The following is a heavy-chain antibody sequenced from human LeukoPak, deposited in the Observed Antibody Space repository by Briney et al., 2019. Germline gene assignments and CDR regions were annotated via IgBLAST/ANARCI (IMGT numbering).Heavy chain of an antibody. J-gene: IGHJ4*02. CDR1: GFTFTNYH. CDR3: ARAPAGTLDF. Sequence: ASVKVSCKASGFTFTNYHMHWVRQASGQGLEWVGLIKGTGDSPDYAQKFQGRVTVTCDTSTSTAYLELRSLKLEDTAVYYCARAPAGTLDFWGQGTLVTVSS. D-gene: IGHD6-13*01. V-gene: IGHV1-46*01. CDR2: IKGTGDSP.